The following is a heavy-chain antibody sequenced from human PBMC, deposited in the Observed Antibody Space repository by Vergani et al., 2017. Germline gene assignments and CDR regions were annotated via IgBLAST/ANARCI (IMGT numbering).Heavy chain of an antibody. CDR2: IYWNDDK. J-gene: IGHJ5*02. Sequence: QIPLKESGPTLIKPTQNLTLTCTFSGFSLDTGGVGVGWIRPPPGKGLEWVALIYWNDDKRYSSSLKPRLILTKDTSKNQVVLTLTNVVPADTATYYCSRLSKHCGDCGGDSRFDPWGQGTLVTVSS. V-gene: IGHV2-5*01. CDR3: SRLSKHCGDCGGDSRFDP. CDR1: GFSLDTGGVG. D-gene: IGHD4-17*01.